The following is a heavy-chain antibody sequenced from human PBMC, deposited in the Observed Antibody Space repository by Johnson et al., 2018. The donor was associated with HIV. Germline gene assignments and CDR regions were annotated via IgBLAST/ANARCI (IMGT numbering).Heavy chain of an antibody. V-gene: IGHV3-30*02. CDR2: IRYDGSNE. J-gene: IGHJ3*02. CDR1: GFIFSTYG. CDR3: AKEKDYGAFDI. Sequence: VQLVESGGGVVQPGGSLRLSCVASGFIFSTYGMHWVRQAPGKGLEWLAFIRYDGSNEYYVDSVKGRFTISRDNSKNTLYLQMNSLRAEDTAMYYCAKEKDYGAFDIWGQGTIVTVSS. D-gene: IGHD3-16*01.